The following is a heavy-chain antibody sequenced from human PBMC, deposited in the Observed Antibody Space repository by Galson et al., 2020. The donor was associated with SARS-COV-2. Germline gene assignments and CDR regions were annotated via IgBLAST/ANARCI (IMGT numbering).Heavy chain of an antibody. D-gene: IGHD3-3*01. V-gene: IGHV4-39*01. Sequence: SETLSLTCTVSGGSISSSSYYWGWIRQPPGKGLEWIGSIYYSGSTYYNPSLKSRVTISVDTSKNQFSLKLSSVTAADTAVYYCARQAALEPFFGVVTLRPYFDYWGQGTLVTVSS. CDR2: IYYSGST. J-gene: IGHJ4*02. CDR3: ARQAALEPFFGVVTLRPYFDY. CDR1: GGSISSSSYY.